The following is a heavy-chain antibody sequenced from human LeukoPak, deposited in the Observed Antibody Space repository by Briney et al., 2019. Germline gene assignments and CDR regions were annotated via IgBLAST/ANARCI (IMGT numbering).Heavy chain of an antibody. V-gene: IGHV1-18*01. J-gene: IGHJ2*01. Sequence: ASVKVSCKASGYTFTSYGISWVRQAPGQGLEWMGWISAYNGNTNYAQKLQGRVTMTTGTSTSTAYMELRSLRSDDTAVYYCARGSGYDSPYWYFDLWGRGTLVTVSS. CDR3: ARGSGYDSPYWYFDL. CDR1: GYTFTSYG. D-gene: IGHD5-12*01. CDR2: ISAYNGNT.